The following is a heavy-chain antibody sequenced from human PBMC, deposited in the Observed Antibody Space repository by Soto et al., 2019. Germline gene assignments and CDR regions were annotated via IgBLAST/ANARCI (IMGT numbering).Heavy chain of an antibody. CDR1: GGSISSNNW. Sequence: QVQLQESGPGLVKPSETLSLTCAVSGGSISSNNWWSWVRQTPGKGLEWIGEIYHSGSTNYNPSRKSGVTRALDKSKKQFSLSLTSMTAADTAVYYCARREGDCRGGSCPFYHDWGQGTLVTASS. CDR2: IYHSGST. D-gene: IGHD2-15*01. J-gene: IGHJ4*02. V-gene: IGHV4-4*02. CDR3: ARREGDCRGGSCPFYHD.